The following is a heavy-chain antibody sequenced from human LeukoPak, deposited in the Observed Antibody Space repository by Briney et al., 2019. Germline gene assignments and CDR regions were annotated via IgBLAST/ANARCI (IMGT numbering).Heavy chain of an antibody. V-gene: IGHV4-59*01. D-gene: IGHD1-26*01. CDR2: IFYSGST. CDR3: ATVVRYSGSPAGWFDP. Sequence: SETLALTCTVSGGAISSYYWSWIRQPPRKGLEWIGYIFYSGSTNYNPSLKSRVTISVDTSKNQFSLKLSSVTAADTAVYYCATVVRYSGSPAGWFDPWGQGTLVTVSS. J-gene: IGHJ5*02. CDR1: GGAISSYY.